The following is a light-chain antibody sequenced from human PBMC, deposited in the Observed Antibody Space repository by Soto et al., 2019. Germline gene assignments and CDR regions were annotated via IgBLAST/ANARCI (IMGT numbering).Light chain of an antibody. V-gene: IGLV2-8*01. CDR3: CSYAGSSTYV. J-gene: IGLJ1*01. Sequence: QSALTQPPSASGSPGQSVAISCTGTSSDVGGYNYASWYQQHPGKAPKLMIYEVNKRPSGVPDRFSGSKSGNTASLTISGLQAEDEADYYCCSYAGSSTYVFGTGTKVTVL. CDR1: SSDVGGYNY. CDR2: EVN.